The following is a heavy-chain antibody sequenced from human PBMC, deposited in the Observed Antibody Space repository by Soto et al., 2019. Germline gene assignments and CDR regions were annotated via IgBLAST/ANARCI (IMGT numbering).Heavy chain of an antibody. CDR3: ARDRGRITIFGVVIPTADYYYGMDV. CDR1: GFTFSSYA. V-gene: IGHV3-30-3*01. D-gene: IGHD3-3*01. CDR2: ISYDGSNK. Sequence: QVQLVEYGGGVVQPGRSLRLSCAASGFTFSSYAMHWVRQAPGKGLEWVAVISYDGSNKYYADSVRGRFTISRDNTMNTLYVKMNSLRAEDTAVYYSARDRGRITIFGVVIPTADYYYGMDVWGQGTPVTVSS. J-gene: IGHJ6*02.